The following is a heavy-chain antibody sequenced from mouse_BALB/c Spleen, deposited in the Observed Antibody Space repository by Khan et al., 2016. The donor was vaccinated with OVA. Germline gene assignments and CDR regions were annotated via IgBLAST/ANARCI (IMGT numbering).Heavy chain of an antibody. J-gene: IGHJ4*01. CDR1: GFTFNTYA. CDR2: IRSKTNNYAT. CDR3: VRHKPYYGEYAMDH. D-gene: IGHD1-1*01. Sequence: EVQLVESGGGLVQPKGSLKLSCAASGFTFNTYAMNWVRQAPGKGLEWVARIRSKTNNYATYYADSVKDRFTISRDDSQSMLYLQMNNLKTEDTAMDNCVRHKPYYGEYAMDHWGQGTSVTVSS. V-gene: IGHV10-1*02.